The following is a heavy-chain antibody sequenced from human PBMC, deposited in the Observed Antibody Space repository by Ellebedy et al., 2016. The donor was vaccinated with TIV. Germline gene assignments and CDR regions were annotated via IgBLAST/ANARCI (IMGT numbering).Heavy chain of an antibody. CDR2: FDPEEGET. Sequence: AASVKVSCKVAGYTLSELAINWVRQSPGKGLEWMGGFDPEEGETLYAQKFQGRVTMADDTSTDTAYMELSSLRSEDTAVYYCATMYSSSWYGTPRYWGQGSLVTVSS. D-gene: IGHD6-13*01. V-gene: IGHV1-24*01. J-gene: IGHJ4*02. CDR3: ATMYSSSWYGTPRY. CDR1: GYTLSELA.